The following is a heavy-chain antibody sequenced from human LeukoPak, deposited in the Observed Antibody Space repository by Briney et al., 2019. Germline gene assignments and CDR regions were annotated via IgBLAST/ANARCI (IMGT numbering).Heavy chain of an antibody. Sequence: EGSLRLSCAASGFTFSSYGMSWVRQAPGKGLEWVSAISGSDDSTYYADSVRGRFTISRDVSKNTLFLQMNSLRAEDTALYYCTKAKYYHFDYWGQGTLVTVSS. CDR1: GFTFSSYG. J-gene: IGHJ4*02. V-gene: IGHV3-23*01. D-gene: IGHD3-16*01. CDR3: TKAKYYHFDY. CDR2: ISGSDDST.